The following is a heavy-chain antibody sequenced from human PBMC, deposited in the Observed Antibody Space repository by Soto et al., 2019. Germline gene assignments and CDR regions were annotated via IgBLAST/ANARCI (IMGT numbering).Heavy chain of an antibody. CDR1: GGSFSGYY. J-gene: IGHJ4*02. V-gene: IGHV4-34*01. D-gene: IGHD6-13*01. CDR3: VRALAAVQE. Sequence: PAETLSLTCAVYGGSFSGYYCSWVRQPPGKGLEWVGEISNSGSTNYNSSLESRGTISVKTSNNQPFLKQITGTTADTAVDYCVRALAAVQEWGQGTPVTVSS. CDR2: ISNSGST.